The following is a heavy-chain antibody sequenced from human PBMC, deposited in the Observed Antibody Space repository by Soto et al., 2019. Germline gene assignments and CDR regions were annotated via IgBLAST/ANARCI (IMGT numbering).Heavy chain of an antibody. CDR3: AIAKVGTHFY. CDR1: GYTFTSYD. D-gene: IGHD2-21*02. CDR2: INPNSGNT. V-gene: IGHV1-8*01. J-gene: IGHJ4*02. Sequence: QVLLVQSGAEVKKPGASVKVSCKASGYTFTSYDINWVRQATGQGLEWMGWINPNSGNTGYAQKFQGRVTMTRNTSISTAYMGLRSLGSGDTAVYYCAIAKVGTHFYWGQGTLVTVPS.